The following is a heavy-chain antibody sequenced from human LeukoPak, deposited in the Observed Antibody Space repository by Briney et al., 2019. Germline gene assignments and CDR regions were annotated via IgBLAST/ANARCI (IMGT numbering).Heavy chain of an antibody. J-gene: IGHJ4*02. V-gene: IGHV4-61*02. Sequence: PSQTLSLTCTVSGGSISSGSYYWSWIRQPAGKGLEWIGRIYTSGSTNYNPSLKSRVTISVDTSKNQFSLKLSSVTAADTAVYYCARRPRMRVAGTFDYWGQGTLVTVSS. CDR1: GGSISSGSYY. CDR3: ARRPRMRVAGTFDY. CDR2: IYTSGST. D-gene: IGHD6-19*01.